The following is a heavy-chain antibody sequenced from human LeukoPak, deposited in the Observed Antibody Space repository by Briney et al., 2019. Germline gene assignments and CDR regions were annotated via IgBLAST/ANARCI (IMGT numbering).Heavy chain of an antibody. CDR3: ARDLDGYNYSFDY. V-gene: IGHV3-7*01. D-gene: IGHD5-24*01. J-gene: IGHJ4*02. Sequence: GGSLRLSCAASGFTFSGYWMSGVRKAGGKGLESVANIKQYGSEKYYVDSLKGRFTISRDNAKNSLYLQMNSLRAEDTAVYFCARDLDGYNYSFDYWGRGTLVTVSS. CDR1: GFTFSGYW. CDR2: IKQYGSEK.